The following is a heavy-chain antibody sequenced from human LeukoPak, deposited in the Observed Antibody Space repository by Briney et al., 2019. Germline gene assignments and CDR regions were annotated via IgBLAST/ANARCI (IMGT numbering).Heavy chain of an antibody. CDR3: ARGYSYGQNWFYP. D-gene: IGHD5-18*01. CDR1: GGSFSGYY. Sequence: SETLSLTCAVYGGSFSGYYWSWIRQPPGKGLEWIGEINHSGSTNYNPSLKSRVTISVDTSKNQFSLKLSSVTAADTAVYYCARGYSYGQNWFYPWGQGTLVTVSS. V-gene: IGHV4-34*01. CDR2: INHSGST. J-gene: IGHJ5*02.